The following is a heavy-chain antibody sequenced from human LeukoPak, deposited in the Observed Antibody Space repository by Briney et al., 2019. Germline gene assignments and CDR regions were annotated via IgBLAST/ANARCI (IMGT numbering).Heavy chain of an antibody. CDR2: IYYSGST. J-gene: IGHJ4*02. CDR3: ARLSSAMVSPTVDY. Sequence: SETLSLTCTVSGGSISSSSYYWGWIRQPPGKGLEWIGSIYYSGSTYYNPSLKSRVTISVDTSKNQFSLKLSSVTAADTAVYYCARLSSAMVSPTVDYWGQGTLVTVFS. CDR1: GGSISSSSYY. D-gene: IGHD5-18*01. V-gene: IGHV4-39*01.